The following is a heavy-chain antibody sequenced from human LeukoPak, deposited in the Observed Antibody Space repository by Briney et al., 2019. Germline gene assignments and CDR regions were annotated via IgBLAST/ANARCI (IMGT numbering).Heavy chain of an antibody. Sequence: GGSLRLSCAASGFTFSSYGMHWVRQAPGKGLEWVANIKQDGSEKYYVDSVKGRFTISRDNAKNSLYLQMNSLRAEDTAVYYCARGPRASSTSPDWFDPWGQGTLVTVSS. J-gene: IGHJ5*02. V-gene: IGHV3-7*03. D-gene: IGHD2-2*01. CDR3: ARGPRASSTSPDWFDP. CDR2: IKQDGSEK. CDR1: GFTFSSYG.